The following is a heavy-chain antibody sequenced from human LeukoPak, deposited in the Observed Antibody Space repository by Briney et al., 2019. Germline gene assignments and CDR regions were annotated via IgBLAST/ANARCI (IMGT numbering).Heavy chain of an antibody. CDR3: ARARGIAARWVAFDI. CDR1: GESFSGYY. D-gene: IGHD6-6*01. Sequence: SETLSLTCAVYGESFSGYYWTWLRQPPGKGLQWIGEIIESGATKYMSSLKSRVTISIDTSKSQFSLNLTSVTAADTAVYYCARARGIAARWVAFDIWGQGTMVSVSS. V-gene: IGHV4-34*12. J-gene: IGHJ3*02. CDR2: IIESGAT.